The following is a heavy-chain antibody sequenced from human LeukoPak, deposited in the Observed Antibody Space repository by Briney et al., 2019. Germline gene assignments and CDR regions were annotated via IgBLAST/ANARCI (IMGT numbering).Heavy chain of an antibody. J-gene: IGHJ3*02. CDR1: GYTFTGYY. CDR3: ARVLLGYSYGFGNAFDI. V-gene: IGHV1-2*02. CDR2: INPNSGGT. Sequence: ASVKVSCKASGYTFTGYYMHWVRQAPGQGLEWMGWINPNSGGTNYAQKFQGRVTMTRDTSISTAYMELSRLRSDDTAVYYCARVLLGYSYGFGNAFDIWGQGTMVTVSS. D-gene: IGHD5-18*01.